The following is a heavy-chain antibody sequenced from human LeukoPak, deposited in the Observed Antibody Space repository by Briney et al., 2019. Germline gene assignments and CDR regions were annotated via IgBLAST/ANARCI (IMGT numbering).Heavy chain of an antibody. Sequence: ASVTVSCKASGGTFSSYAISWVRQAPGQGLEWMGGIIPIFGTANYAQKFQGRVTITADESTSTAYMELSSPRSEDTAVYYCARELLRFLEWSREDYYYYGMDVWGQGTTVTVSS. J-gene: IGHJ6*02. CDR3: ARELLRFLEWSREDYYYYGMDV. CDR2: IIPIFGTA. V-gene: IGHV1-69*13. CDR1: GGTFSSYA. D-gene: IGHD3-3*01.